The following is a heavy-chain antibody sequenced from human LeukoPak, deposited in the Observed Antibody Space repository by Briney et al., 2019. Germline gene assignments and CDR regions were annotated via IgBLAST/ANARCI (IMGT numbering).Heavy chain of an antibody. J-gene: IGHJ4*02. D-gene: IGHD6-19*01. Sequence: KPSETLSLTCSVSSGSISSCYWSWIRQPPGKGLEWIGYIYYSGSTNYNPSLKSRVTISVDTSKNQISLKLSSVTAADTAVYYCARQDPGIAVSGARYYFDSWGQGALVTVSS. CDR3: ARQDPGIAVSGARYYFDS. CDR2: IYYSGST. CDR1: SGSISSCY. V-gene: IGHV4-59*08.